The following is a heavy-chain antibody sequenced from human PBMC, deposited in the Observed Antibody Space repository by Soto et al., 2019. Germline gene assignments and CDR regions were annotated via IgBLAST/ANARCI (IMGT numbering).Heavy chain of an antibody. V-gene: IGHV1-18*01. D-gene: IGHD1-20*01. CDR1: GYTFTSYG. CDR3: ARDGLNNGRRSRWFDP. J-gene: IGHJ5*02. Sequence: ASVKVSCKASGYTFTSYGISWVRQAPGQGLEWMGWISAYNGNTNYAQKLQDRVTMTTDTSTSTAYMELRSLRSDDTAVYYCARDGLNNGRRSRWFDPWGQGTLVTVSS. CDR2: ISAYNGNT.